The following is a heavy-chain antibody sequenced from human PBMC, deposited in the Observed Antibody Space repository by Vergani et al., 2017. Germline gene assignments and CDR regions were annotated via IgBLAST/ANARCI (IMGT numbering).Heavy chain of an antibody. CDR1: GESITRHSYY. CDR2: IYVDGST. D-gene: IGHD1-26*01. J-gene: IGHJ4*01. Sequence: QVQLLESGPGLVKPSQTPSLTCSVSGESITRHSYYWTWIRQPAGKPLEWVGHIYVDGSTNYNPSLKSRVSISLDTSKNQLPLRLTSVTAADTAVFYCVRGRYNGSSSPYYDLWGHGTLVRVSS. V-gene: IGHV4-61*02. CDR3: VRGRYNGSSSPYYDL.